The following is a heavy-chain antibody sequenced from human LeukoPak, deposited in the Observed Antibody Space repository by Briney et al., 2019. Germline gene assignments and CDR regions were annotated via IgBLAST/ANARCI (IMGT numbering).Heavy chain of an antibody. CDR3: ARAVAARPTYYFDY. D-gene: IGHD6-6*01. CDR1: GGSISSHY. J-gene: IGHJ4*02. CDR2: IYYSGST. V-gene: IGHV4-59*11. Sequence: KPSETLSLTCTVSGGSISSHYWSWIRQPPGKGLEWIGYIYYSGSTNYNPSLKSRVTISVDTSKNQFSLKLSSVTAADTAVYYCARAVAARPTYYFDYWGQGTLVTVSS.